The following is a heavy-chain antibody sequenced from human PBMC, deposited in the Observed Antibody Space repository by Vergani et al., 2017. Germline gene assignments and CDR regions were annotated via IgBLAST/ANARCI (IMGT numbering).Heavy chain of an antibody. Sequence: QVQLVESGGGVVQPGRSLRLSCAASGFTFSSYGMHWVRQAPGKGLEGVAVIWYDGSNKYYADSVKGRFTISRDNSKNTLYLQMNSLRAEDTAVYYCARDGGYRGFRPDYYDGMDVWGQGTTVTVSS. J-gene: IGHJ6*02. V-gene: IGHV3-33*01. D-gene: IGHD1-26*01. CDR1: GFTFSSYG. CDR3: ARDGGYRGFRPDYYDGMDV. CDR2: IWYDGSNK.